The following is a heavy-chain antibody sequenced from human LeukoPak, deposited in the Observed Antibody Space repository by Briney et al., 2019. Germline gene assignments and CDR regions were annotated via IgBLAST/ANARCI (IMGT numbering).Heavy chain of an antibody. Sequence: SVKVSCKASGGTFSSYAISWVRPAPGQGLEWMGRIIPILGIANYAQKFQGRVTITADKSTSTAYMELSSLRSEDTAVYYCARDLGGLRRTTVTGVFDYWGQGTLVTVSS. J-gene: IGHJ4*02. CDR1: GGTFSSYA. D-gene: IGHD4-17*01. V-gene: IGHV1-69*04. CDR2: IIPILGIA. CDR3: ARDLGGLRRTTVTGVFDY.